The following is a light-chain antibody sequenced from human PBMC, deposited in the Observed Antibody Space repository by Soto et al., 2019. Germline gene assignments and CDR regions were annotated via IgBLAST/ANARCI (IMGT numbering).Light chain of an antibody. Sequence: EIVLTQSPDTLSLSPGEGATLSCRASETMSIKYLAWYQQKPGQPPRLLIYGGSSRAAGIPDRFSGSGSGTDFTLTIRRLEPEDFAVYYCQQYGSSRTFGQGTKVEV. CDR3: QQYGSSRT. J-gene: IGKJ1*01. V-gene: IGKV3-20*01. CDR1: ETMSIKY. CDR2: GGS.